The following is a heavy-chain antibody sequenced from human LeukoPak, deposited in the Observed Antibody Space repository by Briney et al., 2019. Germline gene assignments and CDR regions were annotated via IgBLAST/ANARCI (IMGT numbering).Heavy chain of an antibody. CDR2: ISYDGSNK. CDR3: ARDVRMTYFDY. CDR1: GGTFSSYA. Sequence: SCKASGGTFSSYAMHWVRQAPGKGLEWVAVISYDGSNKYYADSVKGRFTISRDNSKNTLYLQMNSLRAEDTAVYYCARDVRMTYFDYWGQGTLVTVSS. D-gene: IGHD2-15*01. J-gene: IGHJ4*02. V-gene: IGHV3-30-3*01.